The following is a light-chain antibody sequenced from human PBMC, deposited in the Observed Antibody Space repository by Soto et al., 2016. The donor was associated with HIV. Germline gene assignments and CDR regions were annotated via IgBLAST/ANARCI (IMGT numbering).Light chain of an antibody. CDR1: QTLVHSNTNTY. CDR3: MQATHFPHT. V-gene: IGKV2-24*01. Sequence: DFVMTQSPLSLAVTLGQPAAISCRSSQTLVHSNTNTYLSWLHQRPGQPPRLLIYEISNRLSGVPDRFSGSGAGTDFTLRISRVEAEDVGVYYCMQATHFPHTFGQGTNWRSN. J-gene: IGKJ2*01. CDR2: EIS.